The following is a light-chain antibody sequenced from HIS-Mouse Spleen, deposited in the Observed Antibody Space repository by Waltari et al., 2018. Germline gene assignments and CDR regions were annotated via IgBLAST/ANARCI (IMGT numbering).Light chain of an antibody. V-gene: IGLV2-14*03. CDR2: DVS. CDR1: SSDVGGSNY. J-gene: IGLJ2*01. Sequence: QSALTPPASVSGSPGQSITISCPGPSSDVGGSNYVSWYQQHPGKAPKLMIYDVSNRPSGVSNRFSGSKSGNTASLTISGLQAEDEADYYCSSYTSSSTEVFGGGTKLTVL. CDR3: SSYTSSSTEV.